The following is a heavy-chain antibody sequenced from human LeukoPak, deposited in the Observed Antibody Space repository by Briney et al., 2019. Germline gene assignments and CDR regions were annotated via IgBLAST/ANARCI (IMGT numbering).Heavy chain of an antibody. J-gene: IGHJ4*02. CDR2: ISSSGSTI. V-gene: IGHV3-11*01. CDR1: GFTFSDCY. D-gene: IGHD5-12*01. Sequence: GGSLRLSCAASGFTFSDCYMSWIRQAPGKGLEWVSYISSSGSTIYYADSVKGRFTISRDNAKNSLYLQMNSLRAEDTAVYYCARDRYSGYDSHWGQGTLVTVSS. CDR3: ARDRYSGYDSH.